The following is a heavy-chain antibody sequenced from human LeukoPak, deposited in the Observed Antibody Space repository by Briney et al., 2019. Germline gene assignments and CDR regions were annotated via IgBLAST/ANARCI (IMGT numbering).Heavy chain of an antibody. V-gene: IGHV4-38-2*02. CDR1: GYSISSGYY. CDR2: INHSGST. D-gene: IGHD3/OR15-3a*01. Sequence: SETLSLTCTVSGYSISSGYYWGWIRQPPGRGLEWIGSINHSGSTNYNPSLKSRVTISVDTSKNQFSLKLSSVTAADTAVYYCARAQRIGLVLLSPRRRADPWGQGTLVTVSS. J-gene: IGHJ5*02. CDR3: ARAQRIGLVLLSPRRRADP.